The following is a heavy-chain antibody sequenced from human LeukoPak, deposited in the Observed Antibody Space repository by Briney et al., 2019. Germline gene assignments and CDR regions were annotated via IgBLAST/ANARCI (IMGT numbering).Heavy chain of an antibody. J-gene: IGHJ4*02. V-gene: IGHV4-34*01. CDR1: GGSFSGYY. Sequence: SETLSLTCAVYGGSFSGYYWSWIRQPPGKGLEWIGEINHSGSTNYNPSLKSRVTISVDTSKNQFSLKLSSVTAADTAVYYCARSYSGTVDYWGQGTLVTVSS. CDR3: ARSYSGTVDY. CDR2: INHSGST. D-gene: IGHD3-10*01.